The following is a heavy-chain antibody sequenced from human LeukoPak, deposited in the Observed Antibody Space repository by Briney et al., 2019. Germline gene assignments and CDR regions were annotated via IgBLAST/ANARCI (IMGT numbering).Heavy chain of an antibody. CDR3: VKDMNYYGSGNYYNGFFDS. D-gene: IGHD3-10*01. CDR1: GFTFDDYT. J-gene: IGHJ4*02. CDR2: VTWDGGST. V-gene: IGHV3-43*01. Sequence: GGSLRLSCAASGFTFDDYTMHWVRQAPGKGLEWVSLVTWDGGSTYYADSVHGRFTISRDNSKNSLSLQMDSLRTEDTAFYYCVKDMNYYGSGNYYNGFFDSWGQGTLVTVSS.